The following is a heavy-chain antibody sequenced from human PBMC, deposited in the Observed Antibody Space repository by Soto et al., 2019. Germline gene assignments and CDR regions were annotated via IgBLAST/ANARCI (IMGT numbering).Heavy chain of an antibody. Sequence: EVQLLESGGGLVQPGGSLRLSCAASGFTFSNYAMSWLRQAPGKGLEWVSAISGSGDDTHYADSVEGRFTFSRDNSKNRLYLQMSSLRAEDTALYYCAKQVTGWYNDAFDIWGQGTMVTVSS. CDR3: AKQVTGWYNDAFDI. CDR1: GFTFSNYA. CDR2: ISGSGDDT. J-gene: IGHJ3*02. D-gene: IGHD6-19*01. V-gene: IGHV3-23*01.